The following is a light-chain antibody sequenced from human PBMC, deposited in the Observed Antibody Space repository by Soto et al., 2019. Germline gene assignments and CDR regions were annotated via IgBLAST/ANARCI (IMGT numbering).Light chain of an antibody. CDR1: SSDVGGYDF. V-gene: IGLV2-14*01. CDR2: EVS. J-gene: IGLJ2*01. CDR3: SSYTTNNTVV. Sequence: QSALTQPASVSGSPGQSITISCTGTSSDVGGYDFVSWYQHHPGKAPKLIISEVSNRPSGVSHRFSGSKSGNTASLTISDLQGEDEADYYCSSYTTNNTVVFGGGTKVTVL.